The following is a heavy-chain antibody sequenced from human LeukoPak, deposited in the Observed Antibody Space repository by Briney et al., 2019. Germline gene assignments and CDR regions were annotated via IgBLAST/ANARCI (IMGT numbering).Heavy chain of an antibody. D-gene: IGHD3-22*01. CDR3: ASSSSDYYYLPGY. Sequence: SETLSLTCTVSGGPVSSGSYYWSWIRQPPGKGLEWIGYLHYSGRINSNPSLKSRVTISADTSKNQFSLKLRSVTAADTAVYYCASSSSDYYYLPGYWGQGALVTVSS. CDR1: GGPVSSGSYY. J-gene: IGHJ4*02. CDR2: LHYSGRI. V-gene: IGHV4-61*01.